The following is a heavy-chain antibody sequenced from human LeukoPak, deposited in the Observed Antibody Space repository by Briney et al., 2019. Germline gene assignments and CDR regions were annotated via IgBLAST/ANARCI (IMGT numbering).Heavy chain of an antibody. CDR2: LYYSGST. Sequence: SETLSLTCTVAGGSTSRYYWSWIRQPPGQRLEWLGYLYYSGSTTYNPSLKSRLTMSLDTSRNQISLRLISLTAADTAVYYCARLPGIAAIWGQGTLVTVSS. J-gene: IGHJ4*02. CDR1: GGSTSRYY. V-gene: IGHV4-59*08. D-gene: IGHD6-13*01. CDR3: ARLPGIAAI.